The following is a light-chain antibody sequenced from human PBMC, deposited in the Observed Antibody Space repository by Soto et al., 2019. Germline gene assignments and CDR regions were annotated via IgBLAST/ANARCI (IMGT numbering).Light chain of an antibody. CDR3: QQYGIAPNT. J-gene: IGKJ3*01. CDR1: QSVRNNY. CDR2: DAS. V-gene: IGKV3-20*01. Sequence: EIVLTQSPGTLSLSPGERATLSCRASQSVRNNYFAWYQQKPGQAPRLLIHDASTRATGIPDRVSGSGSGTDFTLTINRLEPEDFAVYYCQQYGIAPNTFGPGTKVDI.